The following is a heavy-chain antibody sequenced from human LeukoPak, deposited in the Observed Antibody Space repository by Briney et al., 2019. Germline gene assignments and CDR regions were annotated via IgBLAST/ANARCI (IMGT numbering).Heavy chain of an antibody. CDR3: RREYYDFWSGYPNDY. D-gene: IGHD3-3*01. CDR1: GFTFSSYS. J-gene: IGHJ4*02. CDR2: IKSKTDGGTT. Sequence: GGSPRLSCAASGFTFSSYSMNWVRQAPGKGLEWVGRIKSKTDGGTTDYAAPVKGRFTISRDDSKNTLYLQMNSLKTEDTAVYYCRREYYDFWSGYPNDYWGQGTLVTVSS. V-gene: IGHV3-15*01.